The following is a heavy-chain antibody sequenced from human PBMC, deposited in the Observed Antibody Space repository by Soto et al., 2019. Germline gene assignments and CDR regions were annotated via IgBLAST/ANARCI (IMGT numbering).Heavy chain of an antibody. Sequence: LSLTSATSGESVSITGAAWTWIRQSPSRGLEWLGRTYYRSEWYNDYAVSVKSRIRINPDTSKDQFSLQLDSVTPDDTALYYCARFISGGRVVHYWGQGTRVTVSS. V-gene: IGHV6-1*01. CDR3: ARFISGGRVVHY. CDR1: GESVSITGAA. J-gene: IGHJ4*02. CDR2: TYYRSEWYN. D-gene: IGHD2-21*01.